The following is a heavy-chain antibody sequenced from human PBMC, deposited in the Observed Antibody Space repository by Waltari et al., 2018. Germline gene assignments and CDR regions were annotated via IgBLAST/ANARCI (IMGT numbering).Heavy chain of an antibody. V-gene: IGHV3-23*01. D-gene: IGHD6-19*01. Sequence: EVQLLQSGGGLVQPWGSLRLSCVASGVNFNPFVMRWVRQAPGKGLEWISDIGSTGSSTYYADSVEGRFTVSRDNSKNTLYLQMTSLTVDDTAVYYCAKVGQQWLAHGNFDYWGQGALVGVSS. CDR3: AKVGQQWLAHGNFDY. CDR2: IGSTGSST. J-gene: IGHJ4*02. CDR1: GVNFNPFV.